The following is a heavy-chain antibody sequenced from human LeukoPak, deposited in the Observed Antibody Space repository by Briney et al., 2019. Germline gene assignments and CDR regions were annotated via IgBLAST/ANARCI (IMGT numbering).Heavy chain of an antibody. J-gene: IGHJ5*02. V-gene: IGHV3-11*01. Sequence: PGGSLRLSCAASGFTFSDYYMSWIRQAPGKGLEWVLYISSSGSTIYYADSVKGRFTISRDNAKNSLYLQMNSLRAEDTAVYYCAREVVPAAMGGNWFDPWGQGTLVTVSS. CDR2: ISSSGSTI. CDR3: AREVVPAAMGGNWFDP. CDR1: GFTFSDYY. D-gene: IGHD2-2*01.